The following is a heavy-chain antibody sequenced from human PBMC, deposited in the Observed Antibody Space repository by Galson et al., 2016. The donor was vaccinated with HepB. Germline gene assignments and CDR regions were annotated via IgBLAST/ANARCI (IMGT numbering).Heavy chain of an antibody. Sequence: SETLSLTCIVSGDSISSGPYPWGWIRQSPGMGLEWIGSFYYRGNTFYNLYLLSRVTISVDTVKNQFSLTLNSVTAAAAAVYFCARDRRPHIRGRSGSEYSCYSGLEGWGQGTPVAVSS. J-gene: IGHJ6*02. CDR1: GDSISSGPYP. CDR2: FYYRGNT. CDR3: ARDRRPHIRGRSGSEYSCYSGLEG. D-gene: IGHD6-19*01. V-gene: IGHV4-39*07.